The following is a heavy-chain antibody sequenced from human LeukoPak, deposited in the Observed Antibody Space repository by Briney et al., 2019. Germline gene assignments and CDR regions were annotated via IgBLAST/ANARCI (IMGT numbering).Heavy chain of an antibody. CDR3: ASSQSKYSSSWSRNDY. V-gene: IGHV4-59*12. CDR2: IYYSGST. J-gene: IGHJ4*02. Sequence: SETLSLTCTVSGGSISSYYWSWIRQPPGKGLEWIGYIYYSGSTNYNPSLKSRVTISVDTSKNQFSLKLSSVTAADTAVYYCASSQSKYSSSWSRNDYWGQGTLVTVSS. D-gene: IGHD6-13*01. CDR1: GGSISSYY.